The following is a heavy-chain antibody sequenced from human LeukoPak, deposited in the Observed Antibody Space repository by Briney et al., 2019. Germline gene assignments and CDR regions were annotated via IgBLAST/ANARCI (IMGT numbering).Heavy chain of an antibody. V-gene: IGHV3-66*01. Sequence: PGGSLRLSCASSGFTVSSNYMTWVREAPGKGLGWVSIIYNTNSTYYVYSVKVRFTISRDISKNTLFLQMNTLRADDTAVYFCARGIAVNGGGSGWLFDYWGQGTLVTVSS. D-gene: IGHD6-19*01. J-gene: IGHJ4*02. CDR2: IYNTNST. CDR3: ARGIAVNGGGSGWLFDY. CDR1: GFTVSSNY.